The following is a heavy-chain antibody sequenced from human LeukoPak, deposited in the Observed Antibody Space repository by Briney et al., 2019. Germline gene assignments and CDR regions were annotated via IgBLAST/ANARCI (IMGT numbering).Heavy chain of an antibody. CDR1: GGTFSSYA. CDR3: ARFQWLVRHPSYPDYYYYYGMDV. Sequence: ASVKVSCKASGGTFSSYAISWVRQAPGQGLEWMGGIIPIFGTANYAQKFQGRVTITADESTSTAYMELSSLRSEDTAVYYCARFQWLVRHPSYPDYYYYYGMDVWGQGTTVTVSS. V-gene: IGHV1-69*13. J-gene: IGHJ6*02. D-gene: IGHD6-19*01. CDR2: IIPIFGTA.